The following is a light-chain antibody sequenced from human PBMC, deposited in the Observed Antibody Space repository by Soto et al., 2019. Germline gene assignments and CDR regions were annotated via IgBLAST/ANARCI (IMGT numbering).Light chain of an antibody. V-gene: IGKV3-20*01. Sequence: EIVLTQSPGLLSLSPRQRASLSCGASQSITSSFLAWYQQKPGQAPRLLIYGASSRATGIPDRFSGTGSETDFTLTINRLEPEDFAVYYCQQYETSPITFGQGTRLE. J-gene: IGKJ5*01. CDR3: QQYETSPIT. CDR1: QSITSSF. CDR2: GAS.